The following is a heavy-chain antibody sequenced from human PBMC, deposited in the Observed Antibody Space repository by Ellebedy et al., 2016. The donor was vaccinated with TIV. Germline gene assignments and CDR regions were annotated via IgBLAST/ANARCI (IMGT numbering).Heavy chain of an antibody. CDR3: ARAFRTYYDILTGYSFDY. CDR1: GGTFSSYA. Sequence: SVKVSCXASGGTFSSYAISWVRQAPGQGLEWMGGIIPIFGTANYAQKFQGRVTITADESTSTAYMELSSLRSEDTAVYYCARAFRTYYDILTGYSFDYWGQGTLVTVSS. D-gene: IGHD3-9*01. CDR2: IIPIFGTA. V-gene: IGHV1-69*13. J-gene: IGHJ4*02.